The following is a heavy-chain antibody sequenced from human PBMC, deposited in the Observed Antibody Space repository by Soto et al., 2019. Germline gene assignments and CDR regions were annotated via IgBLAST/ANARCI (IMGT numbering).Heavy chain of an antibody. D-gene: IGHD6-6*01. V-gene: IGHV3-48*03. CDR2: ISNSGSTV. CDR1: GFTFSNYE. CDR3: AREQLGGGYYYYYGMDV. Sequence: GGSLRLSCAASGFTFSNYEMNWVRQAPGKGLEWISYISNSGSTVYYADSVKGRFTISRDNAKNSLYLQMNSLRAEDTAVYYCAREQLGGGYYYYYGMDVWGQGTTVTVSS. J-gene: IGHJ6*02.